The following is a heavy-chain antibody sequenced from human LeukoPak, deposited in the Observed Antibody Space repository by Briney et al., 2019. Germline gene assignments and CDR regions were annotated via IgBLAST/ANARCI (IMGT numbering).Heavy chain of an antibody. CDR3: ARDLVPAAHHNGMDV. Sequence: GASVKVSCKASGGTFSSYAISWVRQAPGQGLEWMGGIIPIFGTANYAQKFQGRVTITADESTSTAYMELSSLRSEDTAVYYCARDLVPAAHHNGMDVWGQGTTVTVSS. CDR2: IIPIFGTA. J-gene: IGHJ6*02. V-gene: IGHV1-69*13. CDR1: GGTFSSYA. D-gene: IGHD2-2*01.